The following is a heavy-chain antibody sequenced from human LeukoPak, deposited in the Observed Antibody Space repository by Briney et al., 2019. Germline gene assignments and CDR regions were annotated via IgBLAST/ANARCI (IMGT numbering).Heavy chain of an antibody. CDR1: GGSISSYY. J-gene: IGHJ3*02. D-gene: IGHD2-15*01. Sequence: TSETLSLTCTVSGGSISSYYWSWIRQPAGKGLEWIGRIYTSGSTNYNPSLKSRVTMSVDTSKNQFCLKLSSVTAADTAVYYCARDSLKGGYCSGGSCDDAFDIWGQGTMVTVSS. CDR2: IYTSGST. CDR3: ARDSLKGGYCSGGSCDDAFDI. V-gene: IGHV4-4*07.